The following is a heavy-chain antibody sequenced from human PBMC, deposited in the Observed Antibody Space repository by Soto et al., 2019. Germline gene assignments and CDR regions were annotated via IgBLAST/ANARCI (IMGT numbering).Heavy chain of an antibody. CDR3: GRDKGLPFGCKFDS. CDR1: GFIFTSYI. Sequence: QVQLVESGGGVVQPRRSLRLSCAASGFIFTSYIVHWVRQAPGKGLEWVASVTYDGSKKHYADSVKGRFSISRDNSKNTVHLQMNILETEETALYYCGRDKGLPFGCKFDSWGQGTLVTVSS. V-gene: IGHV3-30*01. CDR2: VTYDGSKK. D-gene: IGHD3-16*01. J-gene: IGHJ4*02.